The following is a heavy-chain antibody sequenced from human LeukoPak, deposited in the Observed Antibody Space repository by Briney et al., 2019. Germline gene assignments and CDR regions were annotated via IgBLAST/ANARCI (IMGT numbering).Heavy chain of an antibody. CDR1: GDTFNNYP. D-gene: IGHD5-18*01. J-gene: IGHJ4*02. CDR2: IIPIIGIV. CDR3: ARVSGYTSGLYFDY. V-gene: IGHV1-69*04. Sequence: SVKVSCKASGDTFNNYPITWVRQAPGQGLEWMGRIIPIIGIVNYEQKFQDRVTMTADTSTSTVYMELSSLRSEDTAVYYCARVSGYTSGLYFDYWGQGTLVTVSS.